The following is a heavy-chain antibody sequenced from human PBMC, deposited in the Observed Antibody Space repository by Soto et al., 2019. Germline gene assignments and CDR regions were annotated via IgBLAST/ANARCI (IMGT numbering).Heavy chain of an antibody. V-gene: IGHV3-23*01. Sequence: XESLRLSCAASGFTFSSYAMSGVRLAPGKGLEWVSGISDSGGRTSYADSVKGRLTVSRDNSKNTLHLQINGLRAEDTAVYFCAKHSCGGECNAGYLDLWGRGTLVTVSS. CDR3: AKHSCGGECNAGYLDL. D-gene: IGHD2-21*01. CDR1: GFTFSSYA. J-gene: IGHJ2*01. CDR2: ISDSGGRT.